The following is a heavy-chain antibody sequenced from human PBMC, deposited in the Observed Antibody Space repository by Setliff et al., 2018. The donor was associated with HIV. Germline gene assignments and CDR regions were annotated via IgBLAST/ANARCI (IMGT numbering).Heavy chain of an antibody. V-gene: IGHV4-4*02. Sequence: WIGWVRQMPGKGLEWMGEIYHTGNTNYDPSLKSRVTMSVDKSKNQFSLKLNSVTAADTAVYYCTRAPGGGKDYFDYWGQGTLVTVSS. CDR2: IYHTGNT. CDR1: W. D-gene: IGHD2-15*01. CDR3: TRAPGGGKDYFDY. J-gene: IGHJ4*02.